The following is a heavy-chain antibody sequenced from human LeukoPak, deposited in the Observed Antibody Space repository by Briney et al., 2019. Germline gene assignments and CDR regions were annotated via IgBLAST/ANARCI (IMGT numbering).Heavy chain of an antibody. CDR3: ARAGDDGSVDCVGCDFDI. Sequence: GGSLRLSCAASGFTFSDYYMNWIRQAPGKGLEWVSYIGGSSSNINYADPVKGRVSISRDNAQNSLYLQMNSLRAEDTAGYYCARAGDDGSVDCVGCDFDIWGQGTMVTVSS. CDR1: GFTFSDYY. V-gene: IGHV3-11*05. D-gene: IGHD2-21*01. CDR2: IGGSSSNI. J-gene: IGHJ3*02.